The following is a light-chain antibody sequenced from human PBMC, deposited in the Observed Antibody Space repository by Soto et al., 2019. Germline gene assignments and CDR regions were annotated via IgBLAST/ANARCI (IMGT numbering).Light chain of an antibody. Sequence: EIVLMQSLAASSLTKGERATLSCRASQSVSSSYLAWYQQKPGQTPRLLIYGASSRATGIPDRFSGSGSGTDFTLTISRLEPEDFAVYYCQQYGSSPRTFGQGTKVDIK. CDR3: QQYGSSPRT. J-gene: IGKJ1*01. CDR2: GAS. CDR1: QSVSSSY. V-gene: IGKV3-20*01.